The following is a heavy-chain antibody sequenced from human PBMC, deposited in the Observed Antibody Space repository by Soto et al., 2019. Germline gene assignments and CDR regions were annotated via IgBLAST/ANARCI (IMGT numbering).Heavy chain of an antibody. CDR3: ASQDYSSTTDASFLVNGYFDL. Sequence: QMQLQESGPGLVKPSGTLSLTCGVSGGAISSSKWLTWVRQPPRRGPEGIGVTYHSGSTNYNPSLTSRVTISLAKSNTQFSLTLTSGTAADAAVYYCASQDYSSTTDASFLVNGYFDLWGRGILVTVSS. J-gene: IGHJ2*01. V-gene: IGHV4-4*02. CDR2: TYHSGST. D-gene: IGHD6-13*01. CDR1: GGAISSSKW.